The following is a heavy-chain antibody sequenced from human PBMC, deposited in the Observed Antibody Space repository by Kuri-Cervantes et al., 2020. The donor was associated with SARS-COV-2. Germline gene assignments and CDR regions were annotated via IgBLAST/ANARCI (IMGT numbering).Heavy chain of an antibody. CDR1: GFTVSSNY. D-gene: IGHD3-22*01. V-gene: IGHV3-66*01. CDR2: IYSGGST. J-gene: IGHJ4*02. CDR3: ARMYYYDSKALDH. Sequence: GESLKISCAASGFTVSSNYMSWVRQAPGKGLEWVSVIYSGGSTYYADSVKGRFTISRDNSKNTLYLQMNSLRAEDTAVYYCARMYYYDSKALDHWGQGTLVTVSS.